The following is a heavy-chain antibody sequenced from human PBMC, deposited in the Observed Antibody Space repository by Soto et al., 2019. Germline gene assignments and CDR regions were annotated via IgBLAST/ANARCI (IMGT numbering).Heavy chain of an antibody. J-gene: IGHJ4*02. V-gene: IGHV3-74*01. CDR1: GFTFSSYW. Sequence: EVQLVESGGGLVQPGGSLRLSCAASGFTFSSYWMHWVRQAPGKGLVWVSSINSYGSSTSYSDSLKGRFTISNDNAKNTLYLQMNSLGAEDTAVYYCARDQTYFYDSIGYYDYWGQGTLVTVSS. CDR2: INSYGSST. D-gene: IGHD3-22*01. CDR3: ARDQTYFYDSIGYYDY.